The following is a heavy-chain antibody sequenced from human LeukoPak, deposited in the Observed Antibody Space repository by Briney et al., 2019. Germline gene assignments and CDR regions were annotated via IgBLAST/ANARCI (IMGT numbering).Heavy chain of an antibody. V-gene: IGHV3-53*01. J-gene: IGHJ4*02. CDR3: ARDRDYGGFDY. Sequence: PGGSLRLSCAASGFAVSSNFMSWVRQAPGKGLEWVSVIYSIGTTYYADSVKGRFTTSRDNTRNTLYLQMNSLRAEDTAVYYCARDRDYGGFDYWGQGTLVTVSS. D-gene: IGHD4/OR15-4a*01. CDR1: GFAVSSNF. CDR2: IYSIGTT.